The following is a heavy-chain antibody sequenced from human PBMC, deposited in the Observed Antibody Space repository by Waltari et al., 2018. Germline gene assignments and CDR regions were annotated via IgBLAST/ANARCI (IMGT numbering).Heavy chain of an antibody. V-gene: IGHV3-53*01. Sequence: EVQLVESGGGLLRPGGSLSLSCAASGFTVSSNYMSWVRQAPGKGLEWVSVIYSGGSTYYADSVKGRFTISRDNSKNTLYLQMNSLRAEDTAVYYCARDLTISSSPADYWGQGTLVTVSS. CDR3: ARDLTISSSPADY. J-gene: IGHJ4*02. CDR2: IYSGGST. CDR1: GFTVSSNY. D-gene: IGHD6-6*01.